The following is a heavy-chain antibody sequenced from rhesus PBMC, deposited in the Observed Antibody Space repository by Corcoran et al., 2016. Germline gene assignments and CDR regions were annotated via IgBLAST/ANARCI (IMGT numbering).Heavy chain of an antibody. CDR1: GGSISGYYY. D-gene: IGHD6-25*01. CDR3: ARIAAVNRFDV. J-gene: IGHJ5-1*01. Sequence: QVKLQQWGEGLVMPSETLSLTCAVYGGSISGYYYWRWIRQPAGKGLEWIGYINGNSASTNYNPSLKNRVTISKDTSKNQFSLKLSSVTAADTAVYYCARIAAVNRFDVWGPGVRVTVSS. CDR2: INGNSAST. V-gene: IGHV4-73*01.